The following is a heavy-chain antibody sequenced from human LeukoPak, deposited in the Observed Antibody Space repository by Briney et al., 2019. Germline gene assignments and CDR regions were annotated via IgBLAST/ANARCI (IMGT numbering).Heavy chain of an antibody. J-gene: IGHJ5*02. D-gene: IGHD5-18*01. CDR1: GFTFSHYN. V-gene: IGHV3-48*02. Sequence: PGGSLRLSCAASGFTFSHYNMNWVRQAPGKGLEWVSYISSSGRTIHYADSVKGRFTISRGNAKNSLYLQMNSLRDEDTAVYYCATDLIVTNHWGQGTLVSVPS. CDR3: ATDLIVTNH. CDR2: ISSSGRTI.